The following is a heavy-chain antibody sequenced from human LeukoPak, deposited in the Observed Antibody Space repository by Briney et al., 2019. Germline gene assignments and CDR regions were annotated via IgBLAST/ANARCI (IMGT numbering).Heavy chain of an antibody. CDR3: ALYDSFFDH. D-gene: IGHD1-1*01. V-gene: IGHV4-59*08. CDR2: IYYSGCT. CDR1: GGSISGYY. Sequence: PSESLSLTCTVSGGSISGYYWGWIRQPPGKGLEAIGYIYYSGCTNYNPSLKSRVSISVDISKKQFSLKLRSVTAADTAVYYCALYDSFFDHWGQGTLVTGSS. J-gene: IGHJ4*02.